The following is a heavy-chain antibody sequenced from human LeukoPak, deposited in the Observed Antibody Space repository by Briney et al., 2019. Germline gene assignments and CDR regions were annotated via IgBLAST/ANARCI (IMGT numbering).Heavy chain of an antibody. V-gene: IGHV3-21*03. J-gene: IGHJ4*02. CDR3: ARDFYDGFALDY. CDR2: IFSSSTYI. D-gene: IGHD2/OR15-2a*01. CDR1: GFAFNTYS. Sequence: PGRSLRLSCAASGFAFNTYSMNWVRQAPGKGLEWVSFIFSSSTYIYYTDSVEGRFTISRDNARNSLYLQMDNLRAEDTGVYYCARDFYDGFALDYWGQGTLVTVSS.